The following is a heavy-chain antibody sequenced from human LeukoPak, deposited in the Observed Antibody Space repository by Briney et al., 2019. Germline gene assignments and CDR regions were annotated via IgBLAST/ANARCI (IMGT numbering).Heavy chain of an antibody. CDR2: IYTSGST. CDR1: GGSFSGYY. D-gene: IGHD1-26*01. CDR3: ARELGSGTYGEYYFDY. Sequence: SETLSLTCAVYGGSFSGYYWSWIRQPAGKGLEWIGRIYTSGSTNYNPSLKSRVTISVDTSKNQFSLKLSSVTAADTAVYYCARELGSGTYGEYYFDYWGQGTLVTVSS. J-gene: IGHJ4*02. V-gene: IGHV4-4*07.